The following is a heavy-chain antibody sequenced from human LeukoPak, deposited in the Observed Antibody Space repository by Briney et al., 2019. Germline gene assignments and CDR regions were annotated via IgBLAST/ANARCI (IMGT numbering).Heavy chain of an antibody. J-gene: IGHJ4*02. D-gene: IGHD2-21*02. CDR3: ARAPRYCGGDCHGLLFDY. V-gene: IGHV4-59*01. Sequence: SETLSLTCTVSGGSISSYYWSWIRQPPGKGLEWIGYIYYSGSTNYNPPLKSRVTISVDTSKNQFSLKLSSVTAADTAVYYCARAPRYCGGDCHGLLFDYWGQGTLVTVSS. CDR2: IYYSGST. CDR1: GGSISSYY.